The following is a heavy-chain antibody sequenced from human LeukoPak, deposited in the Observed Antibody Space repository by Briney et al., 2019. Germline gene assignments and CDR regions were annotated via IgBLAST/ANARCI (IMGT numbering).Heavy chain of an antibody. CDR2: ISAYNGNT. CDR1: GYTFTSYG. V-gene: IGHV1-18*01. Sequence: ASVKVSCKASGYTFTSYGISWVRQAPGQGLEWMGWISAYNGNTNYAQKLQGRVTMTTDTSTGTAYMELRSLRSDDTAVYYCARGTMVRGVIEGSYYYYGMDVWGQGTTVTVSS. J-gene: IGHJ6*02. D-gene: IGHD3-10*01. CDR3: ARGTMVRGVIEGSYYYYGMDV.